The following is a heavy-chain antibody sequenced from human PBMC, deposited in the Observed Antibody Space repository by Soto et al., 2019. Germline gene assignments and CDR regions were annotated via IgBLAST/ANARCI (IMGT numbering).Heavy chain of an antibody. V-gene: IGHV3-7*01. Sequence: EEHLGESGGGLVQPGGSLRLSCETSGFTFSHCWMSWVRQAPGKGLEWVANINQDGSEQYYVDSVKGRFTVSRDNAKNSLYLEMNNLEADDTAMYYCTQAETGRYSCSGNSYGRDYWGQGTLVTVSS. D-gene: IGHD6-19*01. CDR2: INQDGSEQ. CDR3: TQAETGRYSCSGNSYGRDY. J-gene: IGHJ4*02. CDR1: GFTFSHCW.